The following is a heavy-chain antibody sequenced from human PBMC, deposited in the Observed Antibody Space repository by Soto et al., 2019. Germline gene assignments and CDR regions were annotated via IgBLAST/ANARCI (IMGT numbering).Heavy chain of an antibody. CDR1: GGTFSSYA. J-gene: IGHJ4*02. CDR3: ARAGVVGATALDY. D-gene: IGHD1-26*01. CDR2: IIPIFGTA. V-gene: IGHV1-69*13. Sequence: SVKVSCKASGGTFSSYAISWVRQAPGQGLEWMGGIIPIFGTANYAQKFQGRVTITADESTSTAYMELSSLRSEDTAVYYCARAGVVGATALDYWVQGTLVTVSS.